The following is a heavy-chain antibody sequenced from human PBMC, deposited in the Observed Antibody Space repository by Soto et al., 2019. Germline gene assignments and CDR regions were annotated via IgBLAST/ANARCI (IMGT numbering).Heavy chain of an antibody. Sequence: SETLSLTCTVSGGSISSGGYYWSWIRQHPGKGLEWIGYIYYSGSTYYNPSLKSRVTISVDTSKNQFSLKLSSVTAADTAVYYCVGIFSVHNFFPFAYWGQGTLVTVSS. CDR3: VGIFSVHNFFPFAY. J-gene: IGHJ4*02. CDR2: IYYSGST. V-gene: IGHV4-31*03. D-gene: IGHD3-3*01. CDR1: GGSISSGGYY.